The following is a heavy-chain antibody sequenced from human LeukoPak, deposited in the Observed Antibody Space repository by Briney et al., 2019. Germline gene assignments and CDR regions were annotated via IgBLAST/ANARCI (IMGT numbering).Heavy chain of an antibody. J-gene: IGHJ4*02. D-gene: IGHD2-2*01. CDR1: GFTFSSYA. V-gene: IGHV3-23*01. CDR3: ARPTYCSSTSCYSPNDY. CDR2: ISGSGGST. Sequence: GGSLRLSCAASGFTFSSYAMSWVRQAPGKGLEWVSAISGSGGSTYYADSVKGRFTISRDNSKNTLYLQMNSLRAEDTAVYYCARPTYCSSTSCYSPNDYWGQGTLVTVSS.